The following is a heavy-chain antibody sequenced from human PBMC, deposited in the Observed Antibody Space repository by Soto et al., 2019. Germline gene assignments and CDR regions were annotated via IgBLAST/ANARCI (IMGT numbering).Heavy chain of an antibody. J-gene: IGHJ6*02. CDR2: IYYSGST. D-gene: IGHD2-8*01. V-gene: IGHV4-59*01. CDR3: ARGGADCTNGVCYFYYYGMDV. Sequence: LSLPCTVSGGSISSYYWSWIRQPPGKGLEWIGYIYYSGSTNYNPSLKSRVTISVDTSKNQFSLKLSSVTAADTAVYYCARGGADCTNGVCYFYYYGMDVWGQGTTVTVSS. CDR1: GGSISSYY.